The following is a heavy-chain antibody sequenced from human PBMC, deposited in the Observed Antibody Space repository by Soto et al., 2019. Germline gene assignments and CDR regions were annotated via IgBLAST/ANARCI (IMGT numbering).Heavy chain of an antibody. J-gene: IGHJ6*02. CDR2: IGTAGDT. V-gene: IGHV3-13*01. CDR1: GFTFSSYD. CDR3: ARSTNYYYYGMDV. D-gene: IGHD2-8*01. Sequence: EVQLVESGGGLVQPGGSLRLSCAASGFTFSSYDMHWVHQATGKGLEWVSAIGTAGDTYYPGSVKGRFTISRENAKNSLYLQMNSLRAGDTAVYYCARSTNYYYYGMDVWGQGTTVTVSS.